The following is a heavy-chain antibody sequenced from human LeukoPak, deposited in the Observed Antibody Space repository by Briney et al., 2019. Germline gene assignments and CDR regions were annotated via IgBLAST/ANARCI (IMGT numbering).Heavy chain of an antibody. CDR3: ARDRVYAPENDYGDPFFDY. Sequence: GASVKVSCKASGYTFTSYGISWVRQAPGQGLEWMGWISAYNGNTNYAQKLQGRVTMTTDTSTSTAYMELRSLRSEDTAVYYCARDRVYAPENDYGDPFFDYWGQGTLVTVSS. J-gene: IGHJ4*02. CDR2: ISAYNGNT. V-gene: IGHV1-18*01. CDR1: GYTFTSYG. D-gene: IGHD4-17*01.